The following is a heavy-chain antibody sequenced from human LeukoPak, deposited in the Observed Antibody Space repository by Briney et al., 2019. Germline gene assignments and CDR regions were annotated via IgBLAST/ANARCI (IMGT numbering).Heavy chain of an antibody. CDR1: GFTFNNYA. CDR3: AKGYRGYYYFDY. V-gene: IGHV3-23*01. CDR2: VSGDGQRT. J-gene: IGHJ4*02. Sequence: GGSLRLSCAASGFTFNNYAMNWVRQAPGKGLQWVSAVSGDGQRTFYADSVKGRFTIFRDNSMNTLSLQMNSLRVEDTAVYYCAKGYRGYYYFDYWGQGTLVTVSS. D-gene: IGHD3-3*01.